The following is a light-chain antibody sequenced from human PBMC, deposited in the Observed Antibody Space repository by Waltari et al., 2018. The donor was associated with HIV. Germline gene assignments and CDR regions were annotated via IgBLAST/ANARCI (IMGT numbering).Light chain of an antibody. J-gene: IGKJ1*01. CDR1: QSVSSN. V-gene: IGKV3-15*01. CDR3: QQYNDWPRT. Sequence: EIVMTQSPATLSVSPGERATLACRTSQSVSSNLAWYQHKPGQAPRLLIYGASTRATSIPARFRGSGSGTEFTLTISSLQSEDLAVYYCQQYNDWPRTFGQGTKVEIK. CDR2: GAS.